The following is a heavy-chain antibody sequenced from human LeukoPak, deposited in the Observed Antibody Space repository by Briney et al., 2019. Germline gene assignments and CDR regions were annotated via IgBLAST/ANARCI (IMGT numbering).Heavy chain of an antibody. CDR2: INPNSGDT. J-gene: IGHJ4*02. CDR3: ARGENPVPEEYFDY. CDR1: GYTFTGHY. Sequence: ASVKVSCKASGYTFTGHYMHWVRQAPGQGLEWMGWINPNSGDTNYAQKFQGGVTMTRDTSISTAYMELSRLRSDDTAVYYCARGENPVPEEYFDYWGQGTLVT. V-gene: IGHV1-2*02. D-gene: IGHD1-14*01.